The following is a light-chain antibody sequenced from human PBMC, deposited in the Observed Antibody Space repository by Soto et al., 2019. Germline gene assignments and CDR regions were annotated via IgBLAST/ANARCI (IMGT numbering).Light chain of an antibody. Sequence: QSVLTQPASVSGSPGQSITISCTGTSSDVGGYNYVSWYQQHPGKAPKLMIYGVTTRPSGVSNRFSGAKSGNTASLTISGLQAEDEDDYYCSSYTSSTTLSVVFGGGTKLTVL. V-gene: IGLV2-14*01. CDR1: SSDVGGYNY. CDR2: GVT. CDR3: SSYTSSTTLSVV. J-gene: IGLJ2*01.